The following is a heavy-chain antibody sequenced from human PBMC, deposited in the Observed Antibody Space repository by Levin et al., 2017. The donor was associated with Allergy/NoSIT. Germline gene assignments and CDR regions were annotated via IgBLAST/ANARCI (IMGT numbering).Heavy chain of an antibody. V-gene: IGHV5-51*01. CDR1: GYSFNTHW. Sequence: GESLKISCKGSGYSFNTHWIAWVRQMPGKGLEWMGIIYPGDSDTRYSPSFQGRATMSVDKSISTAFLQWRSLRASATAIYYCAKLRREALRFDDFDIWGQGTMVTVSS. CDR2: IYPGDSDT. J-gene: IGHJ3*02. CDR3: AKLRREALRFDDFDI. D-gene: IGHD3-16*01.